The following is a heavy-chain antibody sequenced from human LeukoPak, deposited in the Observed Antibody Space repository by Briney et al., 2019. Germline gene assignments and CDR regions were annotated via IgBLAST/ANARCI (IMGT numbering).Heavy chain of an antibody. J-gene: IGHJ4*02. Sequence: GGSLRLSCAASGFNVSSNYMSWVRQAPGKGLEWVSVIYSDGSTYYADFVKGRFTISRDNSQNTLYLQMNSLRAEDTAVYYCARGRGGSGWIVAEGAYYFDYWGQGTLVTVSS. CDR1: GFNVSSNY. D-gene: IGHD5-12*01. V-gene: IGHV3-53*01. CDR2: IYSDGST. CDR3: ARGRGGSGWIVAEGAYYFDY.